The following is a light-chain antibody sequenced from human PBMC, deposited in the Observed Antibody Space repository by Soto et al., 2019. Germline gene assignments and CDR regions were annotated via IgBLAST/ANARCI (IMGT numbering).Light chain of an antibody. J-gene: IGLJ1*01. CDR1: SSNIGAAND. V-gene: IGLV1-40*01. CDR3: QSYDSSLSGYV. CDR2: GNS. Sequence: QSVLTQPPSLSGAPGQTVTISCTGSSSNIGAANDVHWYQQLPGTAPKLLIYGNSNRPSGVPDRFSASKSVTSASLAITGLQAEDEADYYCQSYDSSLSGYVFGTGTQLTVL.